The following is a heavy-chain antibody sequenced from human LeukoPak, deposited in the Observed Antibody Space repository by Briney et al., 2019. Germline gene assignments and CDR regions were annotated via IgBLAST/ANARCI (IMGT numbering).Heavy chain of an antibody. CDR2: IYYSGST. Sequence: SETLSLTCTVSGGSISSYYWSWIRQPPGKGLEWIGYIYYSGSTNYNPPLKSRVTISVDTSKNQFSLKLSSVTAADTAVYYCARHEVASDAFDIWGQGTMVTVSS. J-gene: IGHJ3*02. V-gene: IGHV4-59*08. CDR3: ARHEVASDAFDI. D-gene: IGHD5-12*01. CDR1: GGSISSYY.